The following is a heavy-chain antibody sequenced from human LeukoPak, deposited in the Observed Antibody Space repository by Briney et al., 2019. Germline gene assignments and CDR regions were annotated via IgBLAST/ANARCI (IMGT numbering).Heavy chain of an antibody. CDR3: AKAAYCSGGSCSFGGFDY. Sequence: PGRSLRLSCAASGFTFSSYGMLWVRQAPGKGLEWVAVISYDGSNKYYADSVKGRFTISRDNSKNTLYLQMNSLRAEDTAVYYCAKAAYCSGGSCSFGGFDYWGQGTLVTVSS. CDR1: GFTFSSYG. V-gene: IGHV3-30*18. J-gene: IGHJ4*02. CDR2: ISYDGSNK. D-gene: IGHD2-15*01.